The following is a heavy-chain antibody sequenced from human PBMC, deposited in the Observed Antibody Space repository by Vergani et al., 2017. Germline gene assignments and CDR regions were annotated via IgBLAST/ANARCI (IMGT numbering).Heavy chain of an antibody. D-gene: IGHD3-10*01. V-gene: IGHV3-66*02. CDR2: IYSCDET. Sequence: ELQLVESGGGLVQPGGSLRLSCAASGSTFSGNYMTWVRQAPGKGLEWVSHIYSCDETYYADSGKGGVTISRDTSKNTLHLQISNLRVEDTAVYYCARGNDYGSGTYVDPWGQGTLVTVSS. CDR3: ARGNDYGSGTYVDP. J-gene: IGHJ5*02. CDR1: GSTFSGNY.